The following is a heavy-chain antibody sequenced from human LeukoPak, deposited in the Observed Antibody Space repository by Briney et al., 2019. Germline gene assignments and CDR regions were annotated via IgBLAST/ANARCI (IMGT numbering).Heavy chain of an antibody. CDR1: GFSFSSYS. D-gene: IGHD3-10*01. Sequence: GGSLRLSCAASGFSFSSYSMSWVRQAPGEGLERVSLISGTGYTTYYADSVKGRFTISRDNSKNTLYLQMNSLRADDTAVYYCAKVLWEFTSAPFDYWGQGILVTVSS. J-gene: IGHJ4*02. CDR2: ISGTGYTT. CDR3: AKVLWEFTSAPFDY. V-gene: IGHV3-23*01.